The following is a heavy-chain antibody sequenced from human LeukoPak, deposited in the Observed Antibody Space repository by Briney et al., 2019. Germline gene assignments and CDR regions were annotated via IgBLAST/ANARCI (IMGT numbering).Heavy chain of an antibody. CDR1: GFTFSSYA. J-gene: IGHJ4*02. V-gene: IGHV3-23*01. D-gene: IGHD3-22*01. CDR2: ISGSGGST. Sequence: GGSLRLSCAASGFTFSSYAMSWVRQAPGKGLEWVSAISGSGGSTYYADSVKGRFTISRDNSKNTLYLQMNSLRAEDTAVYYCARDSSEHDRYDSSGYYYLDYWGQGTLVTVSS. CDR3: ARDSSEHDRYDSSGYYYLDY.